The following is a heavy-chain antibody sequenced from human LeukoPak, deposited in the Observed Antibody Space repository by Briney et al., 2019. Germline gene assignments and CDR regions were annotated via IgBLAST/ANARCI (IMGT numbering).Heavy chain of an antibody. J-gene: IGHJ4*02. CDR1: GFTFSSYG. V-gene: IGHV3-33*01. D-gene: IGHD4-17*01. CDR2: IWYDGSNK. CDR3: ARRTKDYGDYPDY. Sequence: GGSLRLSCAASGFTFSSYGMHWVRQAPGKGLEWVAVIWYDGSNKYYADSVKGRFTISRGNSKNTLYLQMNTLRADDTALYYCARRTKDYGDYPDYWGQGTLVTVSS.